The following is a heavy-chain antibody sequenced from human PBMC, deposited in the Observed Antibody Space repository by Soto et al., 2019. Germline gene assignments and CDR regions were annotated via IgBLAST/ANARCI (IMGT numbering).Heavy chain of an antibody. Sequence: GGSLRLSCAVSGFTFSSYGMTWVRQAPGKGLEWISFSSATGSGTYYADSVKGRFTISRDNSKNTLYLQMTSLRADDTAVYYCAKDRRAGGNYGFYSDFWGQGALVTVSS. CDR2: SSATGSGT. CDR1: GFTFSSYG. V-gene: IGHV3-23*01. CDR3: AKDRRAGGNYGFYSDF. D-gene: IGHD1-7*01. J-gene: IGHJ4*02.